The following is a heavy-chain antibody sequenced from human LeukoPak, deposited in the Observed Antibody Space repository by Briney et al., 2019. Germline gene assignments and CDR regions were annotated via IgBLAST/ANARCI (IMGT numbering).Heavy chain of an antibody. CDR2: ISGSGSST. J-gene: IGHJ4*02. CDR1: AFTFSTYA. D-gene: IGHD2-15*01. Sequence: GGSLRLSCAASAFTFSTYAMSWVRQAPGKGLEWVSAISGSGSSTYYADSVKGRFTISRDNSKNILYLQMNSLRAEDTAVYYCAKDRGYCSSGSCTFDYWGQGTLLTVSS. V-gene: IGHV3-23*01. CDR3: AKDRGYCSSGSCTFDY.